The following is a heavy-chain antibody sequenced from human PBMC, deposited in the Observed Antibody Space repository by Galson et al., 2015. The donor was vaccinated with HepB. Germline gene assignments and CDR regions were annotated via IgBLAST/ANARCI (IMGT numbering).Heavy chain of an antibody. D-gene: IGHD3-22*01. CDR3: AKAPRNLYYDSSPAVDYFDY. CDR2: ISGSGGST. Sequence: SLRLSCAASGFTFSSYAMSWVRQAPGKGLEWVSAISGSGGSTYYADSVKGRFTISRDNSKNTLYLQMNSLRAEDTAVYYCAKAPRNLYYDSSPAVDYFDYWGQGTLVTVSS. V-gene: IGHV3-23*01. J-gene: IGHJ4*02. CDR1: GFTFSSYA.